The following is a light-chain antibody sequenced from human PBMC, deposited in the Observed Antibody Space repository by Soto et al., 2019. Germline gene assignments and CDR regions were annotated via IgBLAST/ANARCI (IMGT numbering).Light chain of an antibody. CDR1: QSVNSN. CDR2: GAS. CDR3: QQFNSYPLT. Sequence: EIVMTQSPATLSVSPGERATLSCRASQSVNSNLAWYQQKPGQAPRLLIYGASSRATGIPSRFSGSGSGTDFTLTISSLQPEDFATYYCQQFNSYPLTFGQGTRLEIK. J-gene: IGKJ5*01. V-gene: IGKV3D-15*01.